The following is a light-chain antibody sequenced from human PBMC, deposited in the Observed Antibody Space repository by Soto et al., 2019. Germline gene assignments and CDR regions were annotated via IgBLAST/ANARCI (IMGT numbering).Light chain of an antibody. Sequence: DIQMTQSPSTLSASVGDRVTITCRASQNIIRGLAWYQQKPGKAPKLLIFDASSLERGVPSRFSGSGSGTEFTLTISSLQPDDFATYYCQQYHVSWTFGQGTKVVIK. J-gene: IGKJ1*01. CDR3: QQYHVSWT. V-gene: IGKV1-5*01. CDR2: DAS. CDR1: QNIIRG.